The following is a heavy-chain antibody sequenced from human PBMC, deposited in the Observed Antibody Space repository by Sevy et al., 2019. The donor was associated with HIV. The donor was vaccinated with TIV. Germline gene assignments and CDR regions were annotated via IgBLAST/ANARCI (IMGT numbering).Heavy chain of an antibody. V-gene: IGHV3-30*18. CDR1: GFTFSSYG. J-gene: IGHJ6*02. CDR2: ISYDGSNK. CDR3: AKNRGYCTNGVCPKYYYYGMDV. Sequence: GGSLRLSCAASGFTFSSYGMRWVRQAPGKGLEWVAVISYDGSNKYYADSVKGRFTISRDNSKNTLYLQMNSLRAEDTAVYYCAKNRGYCTNGVCPKYYYYGMDVWGQGTTVTVSS. D-gene: IGHD2-8*01.